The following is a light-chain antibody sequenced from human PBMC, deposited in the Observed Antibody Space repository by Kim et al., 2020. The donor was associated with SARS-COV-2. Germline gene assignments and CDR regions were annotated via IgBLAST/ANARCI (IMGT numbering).Light chain of an antibody. CDR2: QDT. V-gene: IGLV3-1*01. Sequence: SYELTQPPSLSVSPGQTASITCSGDKLGNKYACWYQQKPGQSPVLVIYQDTKRPSGIPERFSGSNSGNTATLTISGTQAMDEADYYCQAWDSSTAVFGGGTKL. CDR3: QAWDSSTAV. J-gene: IGLJ2*01. CDR1: KLGNKY.